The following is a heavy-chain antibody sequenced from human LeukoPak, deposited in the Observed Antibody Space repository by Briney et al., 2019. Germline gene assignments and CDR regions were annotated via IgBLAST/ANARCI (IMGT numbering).Heavy chain of an antibody. D-gene: IGHD4/OR15-4a*01. CDR1: GFSVVSYY. V-gene: IGHV3-53*01. CDR3: ARGNSPMVGRYYLEL. CDR2: IYSGGAA. Sequence: HPGGSLRLSCAASGFSVVSYYMTWVRQAPGKGLEWVSVIYSGGAAFYTDSVKGRFTISRDGSKKTVYLQMNSLRAEDTAVYYCARGNSPMVGRYYLELWGQGTLVTVSS. J-gene: IGHJ4*02.